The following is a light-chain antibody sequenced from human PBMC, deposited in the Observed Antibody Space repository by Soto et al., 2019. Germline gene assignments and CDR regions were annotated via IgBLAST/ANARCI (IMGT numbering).Light chain of an antibody. J-gene: IGLJ3*02. Sequence: QSALTQPRSVSGSPGQSVTISCTGTSSDVGGYNYVSWYQQHPGKAPKLMIYDVSKRPSGVPDRFSGSKSGNTASLTISGLQAEDEADYYCSSSASSYPHCVFGTGTKLTVL. CDR1: SSDVGGYNY. CDR3: SSSASSYPHCV. V-gene: IGLV2-11*01. CDR2: DVS.